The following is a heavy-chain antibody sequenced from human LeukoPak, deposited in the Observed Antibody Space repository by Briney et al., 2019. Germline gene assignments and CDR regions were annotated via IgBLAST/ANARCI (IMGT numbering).Heavy chain of an antibody. J-gene: IGHJ4*02. CDR2: IYYSGST. Sequence: SETLSLTCTVSGGSISSSSYYWGWIRQPPGKGLEWIGSIYYSGSTYYNPSLKSRVTISVDTSKNQFSLKLSSVTAADTAVYYCARGDRGSGSLSYWGQGTLVTVSS. V-gene: IGHV4-39*07. D-gene: IGHD3-10*01. CDR3: ARGDRGSGSLSY. CDR1: GGSISSSSYY.